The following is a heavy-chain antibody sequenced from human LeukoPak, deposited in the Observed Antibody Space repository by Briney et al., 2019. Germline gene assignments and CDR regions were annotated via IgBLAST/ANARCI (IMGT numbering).Heavy chain of an antibody. CDR2: ISSSGTYI. CDR1: TFTFSSYN. Sequence: GGSLRLSCAASTFTFSSYNMNWVRQAPGKGLEWVSSISSSGTYIYYRDSVKGRFTISRDNAKNSLYLQMNSLRAEDTAVYYCARLSASYPAHFDYWGQGTLVTVSS. J-gene: IGHJ4*02. D-gene: IGHD1-26*01. V-gene: IGHV3-21*01. CDR3: ARLSASYPAHFDY.